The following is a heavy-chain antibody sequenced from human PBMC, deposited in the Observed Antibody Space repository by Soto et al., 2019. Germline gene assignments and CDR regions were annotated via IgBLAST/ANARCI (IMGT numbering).Heavy chain of an antibody. CDR1: GFTFRSYA. CDR3: AKDDSLGWLFPLDA. V-gene: IGHV3-23*01. J-gene: IGHJ5*02. CDR2: ISGGGSDN. Sequence: EVHLLESGGGLVQPGGSLRLSCSASGFTFRSYAMSWVRQAPGKGLEWVSGISGGGSDNYYLDSVRGRFTISRDNSKNTLYQQMISLRVEDLAVYFSAKDDSLGWLFPLDAWGQGTLVTVSS. D-gene: IGHD3-3*01.